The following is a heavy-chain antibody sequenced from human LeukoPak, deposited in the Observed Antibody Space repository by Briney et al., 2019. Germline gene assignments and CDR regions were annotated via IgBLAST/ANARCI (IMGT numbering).Heavy chain of an antibody. V-gene: IGHV4-38-2*02. J-gene: IGHJ4*02. CDR3: ARSLEEPGIAAAEWFF. D-gene: IGHD6-13*01. CDR1: GGSISSYY. CDR2: IYHSGST. Sequence: SETLSLTCTVSGGSISSYYWGWIRQPPGKGLEWIGSIYHSGSTYYNPSLKSRVTISVDTSKNQFSLKLSSVTAADTAVYYCARSLEEPGIAAAEWFFWGQGTLVTVSS.